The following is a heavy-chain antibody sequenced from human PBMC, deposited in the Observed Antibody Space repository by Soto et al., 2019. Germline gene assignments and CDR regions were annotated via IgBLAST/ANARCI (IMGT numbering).Heavy chain of an antibody. V-gene: IGHV3-33*01. CDR1: GFTFSSYG. D-gene: IGHD2-15*01. CDR3: ARGVRLFRGSFDP. Sequence: PGGSLRLSCAASGFTFSSYGMHWVRQAPGKGLEWVAVIWYDGSNKYYADSVKGRFTISRDNSKNTLYLQMNSLRAEDTAVYYCARGVRLFRGSFDPWGQGTLVTVSS. J-gene: IGHJ5*02. CDR2: IWYDGSNK.